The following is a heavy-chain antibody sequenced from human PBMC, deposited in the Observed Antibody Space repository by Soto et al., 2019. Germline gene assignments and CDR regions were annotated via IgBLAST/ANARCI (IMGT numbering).Heavy chain of an antibody. V-gene: IGHV4-38-2*02. CDR3: VRVARTYEPDKP. Sequence: QVHLQASGPGLVKSSETLFLTCSVSGYSIDSGYYWGWMRQPPGKGLEWLASIYYTGNSYYNPSLKSRVSISVDTSNNQFSLNLTSLTSADTAVYYCVRVARTYEPDKPWGHGTLVTGSS. CDR1: GYSIDSGYY. J-gene: IGHJ5*02. CDR2: IYYTGNS. D-gene: IGHD1-1*01.